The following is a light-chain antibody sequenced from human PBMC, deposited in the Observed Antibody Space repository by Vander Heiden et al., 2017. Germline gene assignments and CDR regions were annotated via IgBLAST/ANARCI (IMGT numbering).Light chain of an antibody. J-gene: IGKJ2*01. V-gene: IGKV1-5*03. CDR3: QQYKSYPYT. CDR2: KAS. CDR1: QSISSW. Sequence: DIQMTQSPSTLSASVGDRVTITCRASQSISSWLAWYQQKPGKAPKLLIYKASSLESGVPSRFSGSGSGTEFTLTISSLQPDDIATYYCQQYKSYPYTFGQGTKLEIK.